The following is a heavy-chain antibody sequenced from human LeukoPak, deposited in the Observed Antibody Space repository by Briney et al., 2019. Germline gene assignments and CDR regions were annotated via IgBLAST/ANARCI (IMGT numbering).Heavy chain of an antibody. J-gene: IGHJ4*02. CDR3: AKEGTDYGDYPYFFDY. CDR1: GFTFSDSG. Sequence: GGSLRLSCAASGFTFSDSGMHWVRQAPGKGLEWVAIISFDGSRRFYADSVRGRFTVSRDNSKNTPFLQMDSLSADDTGVYYCAKEGTDYGDYPYFFDYWGQGTLVTVSS. D-gene: IGHD4-17*01. CDR2: ISFDGSRR. V-gene: IGHV3-30*18.